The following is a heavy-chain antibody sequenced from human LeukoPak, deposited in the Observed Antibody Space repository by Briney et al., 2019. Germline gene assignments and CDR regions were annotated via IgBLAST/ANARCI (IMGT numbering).Heavy chain of an antibody. D-gene: IGHD2-21*02. V-gene: IGHV1-69*06. CDR2: IIPIFGTA. CDR1: GGTFSSYA. Sequence: SVKVSCKASGGTFSSYAISWVRPAPGQGLEWMGGIIPIFGTANYAQKFQGRVTITADKSTSTAYMELSSLRSEDTAVYYCASPHIVVVTATPWYYMDVWGKGTTVTVSS. J-gene: IGHJ6*03. CDR3: ASPHIVVVTATPWYYMDV.